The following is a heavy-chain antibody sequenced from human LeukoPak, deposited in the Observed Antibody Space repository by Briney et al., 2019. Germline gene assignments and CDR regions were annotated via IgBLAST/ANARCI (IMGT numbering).Heavy chain of an antibody. Sequence: GGSLRLSCAASGFTFSSYWMHWVRQAPGKGLVWVSRINSDGSSTSYADSVRGRFSISRDDLKNTLYLQMTNLRAEDTAVYYCAKDGAWLRFDDWGQGILVTVSS. CDR1: GFTFSSYW. J-gene: IGHJ4*02. D-gene: IGHD5-12*01. V-gene: IGHV3-74*01. CDR2: INSDGSST. CDR3: AKDGAWLRFDD.